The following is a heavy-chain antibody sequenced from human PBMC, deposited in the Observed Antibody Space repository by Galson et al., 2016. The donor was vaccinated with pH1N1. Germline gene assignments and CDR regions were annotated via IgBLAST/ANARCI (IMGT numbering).Heavy chain of an antibody. CDR3: ARQNDYGDYRGDAFDI. J-gene: IGHJ3*02. CDR2: IYLGGSLI. D-gene: IGHD4-17*01. CDR1: GYRFPSSW. Sequence: QSGAEVKKPGESLKISCKGSGYRFPSSWIGWVRQMPGKGLEWMGIIYLGGSLIRYRPSFQGQVTISADKSVNIVYLEWVSLKASATAMYYCARQNDYGDYRGDAFDIWGQGTMVTVSS. V-gene: IGHV5-51*01.